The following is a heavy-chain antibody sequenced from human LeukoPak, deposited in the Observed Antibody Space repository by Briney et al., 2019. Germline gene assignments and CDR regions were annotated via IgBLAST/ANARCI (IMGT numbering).Heavy chain of an antibody. V-gene: IGHV1-18*01. D-gene: IGHD3-16*01. CDR2: INIYNGNT. CDR3: ARDNDSRDPPHFDY. J-gene: IGHJ4*02. Sequence: ASVKVSCKASGYIFSNYAISWVRQAPGQGLEWMGWINIYNGNTNYAQRLQGRVTMTTDTSTSTAYTELMSLRSDDTAVYYCARDNDSRDPPHFDYWGQGTLVTVSS. CDR1: GYIFSNYA.